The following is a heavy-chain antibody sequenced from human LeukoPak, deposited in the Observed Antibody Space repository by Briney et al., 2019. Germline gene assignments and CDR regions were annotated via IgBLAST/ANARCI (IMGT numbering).Heavy chain of an antibody. J-gene: IGHJ4*02. CDR2: ISSSSSYI. D-gene: IGHD3-22*01. Sequence: GGSLRLSCTASGFTFSSYSMNWVRQAPGKGLEWVSSISSSSSYIYYADSVKGRFTISRDNAKNSLYLQMNSLRAEDTAVYYCARRKTYYYDSSGYLSFDYRGQGTLVTVSS. CDR3: ARRKTYYYDSSGYLSFDY. V-gene: IGHV3-21*01. CDR1: GFTFSSYS.